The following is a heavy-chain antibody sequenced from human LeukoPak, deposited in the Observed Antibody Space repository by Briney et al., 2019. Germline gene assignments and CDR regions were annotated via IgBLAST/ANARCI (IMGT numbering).Heavy chain of an antibody. Sequence: GGSLRLSCAASGFTFSSYGMHWVRQAPGKRLEWVAFIRYDGSNKYYADSVKGRFTISRDTSKNTLSLQMNSLRAEDTAVYYRARASAGYSSGWYGDYFDYWGQGTLVTVSS. J-gene: IGHJ4*02. CDR1: GFTFSSYG. CDR3: ARASAGYSSGWYGDYFDY. V-gene: IGHV3-30*02. CDR2: IRYDGSNK. D-gene: IGHD6-19*01.